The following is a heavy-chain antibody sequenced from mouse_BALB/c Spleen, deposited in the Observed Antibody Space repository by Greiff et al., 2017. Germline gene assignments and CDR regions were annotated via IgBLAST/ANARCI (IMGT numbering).Heavy chain of an antibody. Sequence: EVQVVESGGGLVKPGGSLKLSCAASGFTFSDYYMYWVRQTPEKRLEWVATISDGGSYTYYPDSVKGRFTISRDNAKNNLYLQMSSLKSEDTAMYYCARAAYYRAAWFAYWGQGTLVTVSA. D-gene: IGHD2-12*01. CDR1: GFTFSDYY. J-gene: IGHJ3*01. CDR3: ARAAYYRAAWFAY. CDR2: ISDGGSYT. V-gene: IGHV5-4*02.